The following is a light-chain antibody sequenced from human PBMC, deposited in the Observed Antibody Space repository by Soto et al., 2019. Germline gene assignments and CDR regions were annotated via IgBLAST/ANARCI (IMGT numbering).Light chain of an antibody. J-gene: IGKJ4*01. CDR1: QSLLHSNGYNS. CDR3: TQGLQTPLT. CDR2: LGS. Sequence: DIVLTQSPLSLPVTPGEAASISCRSSQSLLHSNGYNSLDWYLQKPGQSPQLLIYLGSNRASGVPDRFSGSGSGTDFTLKISRVEAEDVGIYYCTQGLQTPLTFGGGTRVEIK. V-gene: IGKV2-28*01.